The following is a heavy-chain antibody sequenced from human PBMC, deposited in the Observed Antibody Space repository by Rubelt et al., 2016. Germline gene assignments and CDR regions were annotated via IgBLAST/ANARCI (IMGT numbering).Heavy chain of an antibody. J-gene: IGHJ6*02. CDR3: ARGTSAPDKGRSGMDV. D-gene: IGHD6-13*01. V-gene: IGHV4-59*12. Sequence: YWSWIRQPPGKGLEWIGYIYYSGSTNYNPSLKSRITISVDTSKNQFSLKVTSLTAADTAVYYCARGTSAPDKGRSGMDVWGLGTTVTVSS. CDR1: Y. CDR2: IYYSGST.